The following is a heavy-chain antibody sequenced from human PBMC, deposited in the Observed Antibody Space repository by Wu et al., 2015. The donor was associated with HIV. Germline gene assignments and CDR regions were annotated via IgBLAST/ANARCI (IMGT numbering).Heavy chain of an antibody. CDR2: ISAYNGNT. V-gene: IGHV1-18*01. J-gene: IGHJ4*02. CDR3: ARVTIFGVASPYYFDY. D-gene: IGHD3-3*01. Sequence: QVQLVQSGAEVKKPGASVKVSCKASGYTFTSYGISWVRQAPGQGLEWMGWISAYNGNTNYAQKLQGRVTMTTDTSTSTAYMELRSLRSDDTAVYYCARVTIFGVASPYYFDYVGPGEPWSPSPQ. CDR1: GYTFTSYG.